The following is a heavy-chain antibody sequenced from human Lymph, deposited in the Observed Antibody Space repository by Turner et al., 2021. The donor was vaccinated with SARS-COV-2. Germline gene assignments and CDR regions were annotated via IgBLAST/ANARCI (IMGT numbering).Heavy chain of an antibody. CDR1: GIIVSRNS. J-gene: IGHJ6*02. D-gene: IGHD6-13*01. Sequence: EVQLVKTGEGLFQLGGPLRFSCAASGIIVSRNSMNWVRQAPGEGLEWVSVIYSGGTTYYADSVKGRFTISRDNSKNTLYLQMNSLRVEDTAVYYCARDLGTYGMDVWGQGTTVTVSS. V-gene: IGHV3-53*02. CDR2: IYSGGTT. CDR3: ARDLGTYGMDV.